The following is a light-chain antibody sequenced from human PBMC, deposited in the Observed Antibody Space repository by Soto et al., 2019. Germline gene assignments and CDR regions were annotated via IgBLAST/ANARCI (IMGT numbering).Light chain of an antibody. V-gene: IGKV3-11*01. J-gene: IGKJ1*01. Sequence: DIFLTQSPSTRSLSPVELATLSCRASQSVSSYLAWYQQKPGQAPRLLIYDASNRATGIPARFSGSGSGTDFTLTISSLEPEDFAVYYCQQRSNWPRTFGQGTKVDI. CDR1: QSVSSY. CDR3: QQRSNWPRT. CDR2: DAS.